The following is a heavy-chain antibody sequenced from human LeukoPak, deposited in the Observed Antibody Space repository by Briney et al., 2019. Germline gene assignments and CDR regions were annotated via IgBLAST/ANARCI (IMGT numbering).Heavy chain of an antibody. CDR2: ISSSSSYI. Sequence: PGGSLRLSCVASGFTLSRNAMSWVRQAPGKGLEWVSSISSSSSYIYYADSVKGRFTISRDNAKNSLYLQMNSLRAEDTAVYYCARESDSGDSSGYYYPTLDYWGQGTLVTVSS. CDR3: ARESDSGDSSGYYYPTLDY. D-gene: IGHD3-22*01. CDR1: GFTLSRNA. J-gene: IGHJ4*02. V-gene: IGHV3-21*04.